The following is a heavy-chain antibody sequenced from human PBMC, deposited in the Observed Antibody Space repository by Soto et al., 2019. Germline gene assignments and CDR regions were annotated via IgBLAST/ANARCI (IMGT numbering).Heavy chain of an antibody. J-gene: IGHJ4*02. D-gene: IGHD3-10*01. CDR1: GGSFSDYY. CDR2: INHSGST. V-gene: IGHV4-34*01. Sequence: PSETLSLTCAVYGGSFSDYYWSWIRQPPGKGLEWIGEINHSGSTNYNPSLESRVTISVDTSKNQFSLKLSSVTAADTAVYYCARGYYGSGSYFYWGQGTLVTSPQ. CDR3: ARGYYGSGSYFY.